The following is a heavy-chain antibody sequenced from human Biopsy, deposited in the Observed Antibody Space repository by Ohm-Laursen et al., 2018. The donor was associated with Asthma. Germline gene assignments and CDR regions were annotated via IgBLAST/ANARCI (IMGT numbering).Heavy chain of an antibody. CDR3: ARDEGIVGATPDYAPYYYYYGMDV. CDR1: GGTFSSYA. J-gene: IGHJ6*02. CDR2: IIPIFGTA. V-gene: IGHV1-69*13. D-gene: IGHD1-26*01. Sequence: SVKVSCKASGGTFSSYAISWVRQAPGQGLEWMGGIIPIFGTANYAQKFQGRVTITADESTSTAYMELSSLRSEDTAVYYCARDEGIVGATPDYAPYYYYYGMDVWGQGTTVTVSS.